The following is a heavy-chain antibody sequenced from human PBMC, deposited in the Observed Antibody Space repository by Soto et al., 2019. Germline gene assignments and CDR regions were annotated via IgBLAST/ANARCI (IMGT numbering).Heavy chain of an antibody. CDR3: SRTPGDY. CDR2: MNPKSGKT. Sequence: QVQPVQSGAEVKKPGASVKVSCKTSGYTFINYDINWVRQAPGKGLEWMGLMNPKSGKTGYAQKFQGRVSMTRDTSTSTAYMELNSLRSEDTATYYCSRTPGDYWGQGTLVTVSS. CDR1: GYTFINYD. V-gene: IGHV1-8*01. J-gene: IGHJ4*02. D-gene: IGHD2-15*01.